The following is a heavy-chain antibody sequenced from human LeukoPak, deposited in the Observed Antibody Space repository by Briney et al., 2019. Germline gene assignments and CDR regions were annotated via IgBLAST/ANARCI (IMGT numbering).Heavy chain of an antibody. CDR1: GFTFSSYA. CDR3: ARGLLVGATSFDY. D-gene: IGHD1-26*01. Sequence: GRSLRLSCAASGFTFSSYAMHWARQAPGKGLEWVAVIWYDGSNKYYADSVKGRFTISRDNSKNTLYLQMNSLRAEDTAVYYCARGLLVGATSFDYWGQGTLVTVSS. J-gene: IGHJ4*02. CDR2: IWYDGSNK. V-gene: IGHV3-33*08.